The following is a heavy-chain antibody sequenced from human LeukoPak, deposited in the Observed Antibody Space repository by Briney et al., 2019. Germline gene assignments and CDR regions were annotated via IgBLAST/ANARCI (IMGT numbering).Heavy chain of an antibody. Sequence: GGSLRLSCAATGLSVSSNFMSWVRQAPGKGLEWVSVIYSGGNTYYADSVKGRFTISRDNSKNTLYLQMNSLRAEDTAVYYCARVKYDFWSGHSDYYFDYWGQGTLVTVSS. CDR2: IYSGGNT. V-gene: IGHV3-53*01. CDR3: ARVKYDFWSGHSDYYFDY. CDR1: GLSVSSNF. D-gene: IGHD3/OR15-3a*01. J-gene: IGHJ4*02.